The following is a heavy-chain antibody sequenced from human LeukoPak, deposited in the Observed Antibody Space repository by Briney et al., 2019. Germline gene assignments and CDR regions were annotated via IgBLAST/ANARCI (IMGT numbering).Heavy chain of an antibody. CDR2: ISSSSSYI. CDR1: GFTFSNYA. Sequence: GGSLRLSCAASGFTFSNYAMSWVRQAPGKGLEWVSSISSSSSYIYYADSVKGRFTISRDNAKNSLYLQMNSLRGEDTAVYYCASGYGSGSYYKGYWYFDLWGRGTLVTVSS. D-gene: IGHD3-10*01. CDR3: ASGYGSGSYYKGYWYFDL. J-gene: IGHJ2*01. V-gene: IGHV3-21*01.